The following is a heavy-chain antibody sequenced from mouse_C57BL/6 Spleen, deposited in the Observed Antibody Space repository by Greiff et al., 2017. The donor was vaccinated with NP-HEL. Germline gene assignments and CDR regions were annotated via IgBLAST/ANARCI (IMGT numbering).Heavy chain of an antibody. V-gene: IGHV1-82*01. Sequence: QVQLQQSGPELVKPGASVKISCKASGYAFSSSWMNWVKQRPGKGLEWIGRIYPGDGDTNYNGKFKGKATLTADKSSSTAYMQLSSLTSEDSAVYFCARSRDVYYFDYWGQGTTHSLL. CDR3: ARSRDVYYFDY. D-gene: IGHD3-3*01. CDR1: GYAFSSSW. J-gene: IGHJ2*01. CDR2: IYPGDGDT.